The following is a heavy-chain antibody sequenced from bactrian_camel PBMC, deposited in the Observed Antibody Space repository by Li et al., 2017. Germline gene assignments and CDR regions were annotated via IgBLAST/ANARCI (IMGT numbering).Heavy chain of an antibody. J-gene: IGHJ4*01. Sequence: HVQLVESGGGSVQAGGSQRLSCAASGYSYRRGWFRQAPGKEREAVAGISAGGGLTLSADSVRGRFTISRDNAANTLYLQMDCLKSEDTAMYYCAARAYRGRWALRSFPPERFFGIWGKGTQVTVS. V-gene: IGHV3S54*01. CDR1: GYSYRR. D-gene: IGHD2*01. CDR3: AARAYRGRWALRSFPPERFFGI. CDR2: ISAGGGLT.